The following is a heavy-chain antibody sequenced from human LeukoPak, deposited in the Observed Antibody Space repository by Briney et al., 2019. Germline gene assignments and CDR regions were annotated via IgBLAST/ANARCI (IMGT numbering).Heavy chain of an antibody. CDR3: ARFSGSSNFDY. CDR2: IYPNNGGT. V-gene: IGHV1-2*02. CDR1: GYTFAGYY. J-gene: IGHJ4*02. D-gene: IGHD1-26*01. Sequence: ASVKVSCKASGYTFAGYYMHWVRQAPGQELEWMRWIYPNNGGTNYAQNFQGRVTMTRDTSMSTAYMELSSLRSDDTAVYYCARFSGSSNFDYWGQGTLVTVSS.